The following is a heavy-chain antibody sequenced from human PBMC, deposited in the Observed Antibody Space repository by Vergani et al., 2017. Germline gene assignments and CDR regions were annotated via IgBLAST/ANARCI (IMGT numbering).Heavy chain of an antibody. J-gene: IGHJ6*02. CDR3: ARNVRYCSGGSCYGSAYGMDV. D-gene: IGHD2-15*01. Sequence: QVQLVQSGAEVKKPGSSVKVSCKASGGTFSSYAISWVRQAPGQGLEWMGRIIPIFGTANYAQKFQGRVTITADESTSTAYMELSSLRSEDTAVYYCARNVRYCSGGSCYGSAYGMDVWGQGTTVTVSS. V-gene: IGHV1-69*13. CDR2: IIPIFGTA. CDR1: GGTFSSYA.